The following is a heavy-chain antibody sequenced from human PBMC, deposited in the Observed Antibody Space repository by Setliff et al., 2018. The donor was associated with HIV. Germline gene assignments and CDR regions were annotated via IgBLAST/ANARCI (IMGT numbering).Heavy chain of an antibody. CDR2: ISPILGVA. D-gene: IGHD3-3*01. Sequence: SVKVSCKASRSTFNSHTINWVRQAPGQGRDWMGMISPILGVANYTQRFQGKVTITADKSTSTAYMELTSLRFDDTAMYYCVRGVQSPPHYSYYYMDVWGEGTMVTVSS. CDR3: VRGVQSPPHYSYYYMDV. V-gene: IGHV1-69*02. CDR1: RSTFNSHT. J-gene: IGHJ6*03.